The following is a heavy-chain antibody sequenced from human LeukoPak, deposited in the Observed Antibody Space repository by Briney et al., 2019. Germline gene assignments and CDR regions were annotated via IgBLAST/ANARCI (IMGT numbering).Heavy chain of an antibody. CDR1: GFTISSNW. D-gene: IGHD2-8*01. CDR3: AKEQICANAVWSSCMDV. J-gene: IGHJ6*03. V-gene: IGHV3-74*01. Sequence: PGGSLRLSCAASGFTISSNWMHWVRQAPGKGLLWVSRINSDGSDISYADSVKGRFTISRDNAKNTLYLQMRSLRVDDTAVYYCAKEQICANAVWSSCMDVWGKGTTVTVSS. CDR2: INSDGSDI.